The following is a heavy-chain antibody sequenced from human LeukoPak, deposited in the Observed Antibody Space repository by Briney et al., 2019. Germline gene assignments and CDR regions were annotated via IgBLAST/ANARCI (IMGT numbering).Heavy chain of an antibody. CDR1: GYTFTSYD. CDR3: TRDIFLSSWYEV. D-gene: IGHD6-13*01. J-gene: IGHJ4*02. CDR2: MNPNSGNT. V-gene: IGHV1-8*01. Sequence: ASVKVSCKASGYTFTSYDINWVRQATGQGLEWMGWMNPNSGNTGYAQKFQGRVTMTRNTSISTAYMELNSLKTEDTAVYYCTRDIFLSSWYEVWGQGTLVTVSS.